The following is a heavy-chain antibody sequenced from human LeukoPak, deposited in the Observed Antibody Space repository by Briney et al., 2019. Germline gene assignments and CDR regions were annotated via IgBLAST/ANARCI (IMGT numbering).Heavy chain of an antibody. V-gene: IGHV1-18*01. CDR2: ISAYNGNT. Sequence: ASVKVSCKASGYTFTSYGISWGRQAPGQGLEWMGWISAYNGNTNYAQKLQGRVTMTTDTSTSTAYMELRSLRSDDTAVYYCARSRYRNSSGSYDFGYWGQGTLVTVSS. CDR1: GYTFTSYG. D-gene: IGHD3-10*01. CDR3: ARSRYRNSSGSYDFGY. J-gene: IGHJ4*02.